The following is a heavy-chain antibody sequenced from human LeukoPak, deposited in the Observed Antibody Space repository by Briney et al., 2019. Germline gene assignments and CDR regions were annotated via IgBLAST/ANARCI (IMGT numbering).Heavy chain of an antibody. CDR1: GFNFFVFS. V-gene: IGHV3-23*01. D-gene: IGHD2-2*02. Sequence: GGARKISCAAPGFNFFVFSLRVGPQGPREGPGGVSGRSGSSSHTKDADFVRGRFTIYRDNSRNTLFLQLNSLTAEDTAVYYCAKEHDYTNAAPEWGFDSWGQASLVIVSS. J-gene: IGHJ4*02. CDR2: RSGSSSHT. CDR3: AKEHDYTNAAPEWGFDS.